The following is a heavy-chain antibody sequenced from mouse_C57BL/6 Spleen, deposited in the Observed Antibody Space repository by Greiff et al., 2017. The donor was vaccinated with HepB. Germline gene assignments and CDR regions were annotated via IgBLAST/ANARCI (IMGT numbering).Heavy chain of an antibody. D-gene: IGHD2-3*01. CDR2: IYPGDGDT. J-gene: IGHJ4*01. V-gene: IGHV1-80*01. CDR1: GYAFSSYW. Sequence: QVQLKESGAELVKPGASVKISCKASGYAFSSYWMNWVKQRPGKGLEWIGQIYPGDGDTNYNGKFKGKATLTADKSSSTAYMQLSSLTSEDSAVYFCARYDGYSVDAMDYWGQGTSVTVSS. CDR3: ARYDGYSVDAMDY.